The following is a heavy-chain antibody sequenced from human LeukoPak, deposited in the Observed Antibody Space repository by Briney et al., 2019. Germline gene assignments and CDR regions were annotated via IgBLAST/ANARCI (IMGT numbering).Heavy chain of an antibody. J-gene: IGHJ6*01. Sequence: REASVKVSCKASGYTFTSYGISWVRQAPGQGLEWMGWISAYNGNTNYAQKLQGRVTITTDKSTSTAYMELRSLRSDDTAVYYCARDRPSDYHGMDVWGQGTTVTVPS. V-gene: IGHV1-18*01. CDR1: GYTFTSYG. CDR3: ARDRPSDYHGMDV. CDR2: ISAYNGNT.